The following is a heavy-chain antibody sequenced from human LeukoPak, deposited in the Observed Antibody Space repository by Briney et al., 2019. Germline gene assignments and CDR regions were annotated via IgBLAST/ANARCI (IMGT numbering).Heavy chain of an antibody. Sequence: GGSLRLSCAASGFTFSSYAMSWVRQAPGKGLEWVSAISGSGGSTYYADSVKGRFTISRDNSKNTLYLQMNSLRAEDTAVYYCARVGAPGIFVLYYFDYWGQGTLVTVSS. V-gene: IGHV3-23*01. CDR2: ISGSGGST. CDR3: ARVGAPGIFVLYYFDY. J-gene: IGHJ4*02. D-gene: IGHD6-13*01. CDR1: GFTFSSYA.